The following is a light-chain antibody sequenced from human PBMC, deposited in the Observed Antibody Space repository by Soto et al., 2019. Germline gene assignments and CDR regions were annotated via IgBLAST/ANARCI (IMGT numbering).Light chain of an antibody. Sequence: DIQMTRSPSTLSASVGNSVTVTCRASQPIGTSLHWYQQKPGKAPKVLISAASRLQSGVSSRFSGSGSGTHFALTISNLQPEDFATYYCQQGYTTLWTFGQGTKVELK. CDR1: QPIGTS. J-gene: IGKJ1*01. V-gene: IGKV1-39*01. CDR3: QQGYTTLWT. CDR2: AAS.